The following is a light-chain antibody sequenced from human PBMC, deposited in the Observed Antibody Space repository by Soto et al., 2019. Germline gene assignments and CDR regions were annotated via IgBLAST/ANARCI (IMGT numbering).Light chain of an antibody. CDR2: GAS. CDR1: QSVSSD. J-gene: IGKJ3*01. V-gene: IGKV3-15*01. CDR3: QLYHDWPPIT. Sequence: EIVMTQSPDTLSVSPGEGVTLSCRASQSVSSDLAWYQQKPGQSPRLLMYGASTRATDIPARFSGGGSGTEFTLTISSLQSEDVAIYYCQLYHDWPPITFGPGTKVEIK.